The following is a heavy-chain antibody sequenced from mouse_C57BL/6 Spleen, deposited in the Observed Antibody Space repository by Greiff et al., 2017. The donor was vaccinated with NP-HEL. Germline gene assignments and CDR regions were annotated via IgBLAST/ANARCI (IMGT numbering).Heavy chain of an antibody. V-gene: IGHV1-18*01. CDR3: ARRSPFYYAMDY. J-gene: IGHJ4*01. CDR1: GYTFTDYN. Sequence: VQLQQSGPELVKPGASVKIPCKASGYTFTDYNMDWVKQSHGKSLEWIGDINPNNGGTIYNQKFKGKATLTVDKSSSTAYMELRSLTSEDTAVYYCARRSPFYYAMDYWGQGTSVTVSS. CDR2: INPNNGGT.